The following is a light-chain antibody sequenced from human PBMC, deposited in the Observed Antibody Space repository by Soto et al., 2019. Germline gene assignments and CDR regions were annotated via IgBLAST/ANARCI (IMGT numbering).Light chain of an antibody. CDR1: SSNIGAGYD. CDR3: QSYDSSLSGYV. Sequence: QYVLTQPPSVSGALGQRVTISSTGSSSNIGAGYDVHWYQQLPGTAPKLLIYGNSNRPSGVPDRFSGSKSGTSASLAITGLQVEDEADYYCQSYDSSLSGYVFGTGTKVTVL. CDR2: GNS. J-gene: IGLJ1*01. V-gene: IGLV1-40*01.